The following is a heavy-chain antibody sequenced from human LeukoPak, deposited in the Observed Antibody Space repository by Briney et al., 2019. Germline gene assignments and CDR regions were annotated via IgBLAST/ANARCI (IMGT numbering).Heavy chain of an antibody. CDR2: ISYDGSNK. V-gene: IGHV3-30-3*01. CDR3: AHLGISLFVWPTSGAFDI. D-gene: IGHD3-16*01. J-gene: IGHJ3*02. CDR1: GFTFSSYA. Sequence: PGGSLRLSCAASGFTFSSYAMHWVRQAPGKGLEWVAVISYDGSNKYYADSVKGRFTISRDNSKNTLYLQMNSLRAEDTAVYYCAHLGISLFVWPTSGAFDIWGQGTMVTVSS.